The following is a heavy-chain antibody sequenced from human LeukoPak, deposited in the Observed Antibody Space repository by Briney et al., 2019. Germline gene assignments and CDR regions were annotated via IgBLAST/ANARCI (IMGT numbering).Heavy chain of an antibody. CDR1: GFTFSSYG. CDR3: ARDGGYYDFWSGSTHFDY. J-gene: IGHJ4*02. D-gene: IGHD3-3*01. Sequence: GGSLRFSCAASGFTFSSYGMHWVRQAPGKGLEWVAFIRYDGSNKYYADSVKGRFTISRDNSKNTLYLQMNSLRAEDTAAYYCARDGGYYDFWSGSTHFDYWGQGTLVTVSS. CDR2: IRYDGSNK. V-gene: IGHV3-30*02.